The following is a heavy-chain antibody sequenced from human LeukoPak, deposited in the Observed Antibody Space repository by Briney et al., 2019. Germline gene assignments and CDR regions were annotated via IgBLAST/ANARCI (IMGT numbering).Heavy chain of an antibody. CDR3: TRQGMPDY. CDR2: INSDGSSP. CDR1: GFTFSSYW. J-gene: IGHJ4*02. V-gene: IGHV3-74*01. Sequence: SGGSLRLSCAAPGFTFSSYWMHWVRQAPGKGLVWVLRINSDGSSPSYAGSVKGRFTISRDNAKKPLYLQGNSLRAEDTAVYYCTRQGMPDYWGQGTLVTVSS. D-gene: IGHD2-2*01.